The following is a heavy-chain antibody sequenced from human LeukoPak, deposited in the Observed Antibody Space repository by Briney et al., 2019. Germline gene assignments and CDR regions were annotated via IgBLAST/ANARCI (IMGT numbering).Heavy chain of an antibody. CDR1: GYTFTIYG. CDR2: ISAYNGDT. J-gene: IGHJ6*02. Sequence: VASVKVSCKASGYTFTIYGINWVRQAPGQGLEWMGWISAYNGDTNSAQKLQGRVTMTTDTSTSTAYMELRSLRSDDTAVYYCARDGTKAAAGGYYGMDVWGQGTTVTASS. V-gene: IGHV1-18*01. CDR3: ARDGTKAAAGGYYGMDV. D-gene: IGHD6-13*01.